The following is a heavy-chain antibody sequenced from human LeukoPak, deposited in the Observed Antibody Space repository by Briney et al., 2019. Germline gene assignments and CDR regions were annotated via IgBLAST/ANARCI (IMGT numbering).Heavy chain of an antibody. CDR2: ISSSSSYI. CDR1: GFTFSSYS. Sequence: GGSLRLSCAASGFTFSSYSMNWVRQAPGKGLEWVSSISSSSSYIYYADSVKGRFTISRDNAKNSLYLQMNSLRAEDTAVYYCARDSCSPCQGSNWFDPWGQGTLVTVSS. V-gene: IGHV3-21*01. CDR3: ARDSCSPCQGSNWFDP. D-gene: IGHD6-13*01. J-gene: IGHJ5*02.